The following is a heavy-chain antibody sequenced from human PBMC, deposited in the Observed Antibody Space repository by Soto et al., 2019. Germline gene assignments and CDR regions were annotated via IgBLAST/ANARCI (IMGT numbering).Heavy chain of an antibody. Sequence: QVDLVQSGAEVKEPGASVRISCEASGYTFTSYGIHWVRQAPGQRLEWMGWINTGSSNTRYSPEFQARVTITRDTSASTAYMELNSLRSEDTAVYYCARAMPTAGYIYIEQWGQGTLVTVSS. J-gene: IGHJ4*02. CDR2: INTGSSNT. V-gene: IGHV1-3*04. CDR1: GYTFTSYG. CDR3: ARAMPTAGYIYIEQ. D-gene: IGHD3-9*01.